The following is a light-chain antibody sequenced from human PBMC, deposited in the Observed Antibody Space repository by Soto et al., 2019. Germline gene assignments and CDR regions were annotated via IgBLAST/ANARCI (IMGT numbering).Light chain of an antibody. V-gene: IGLV2-14*01. CDR2: DVS. CDR1: SSDVGGYNY. J-gene: IGLJ2*01. Sequence: QAVVTQPASVSGSPGQSITISCTGTSSDVGGYNYVSWYQQHPGKAPKLMIYDVSNRPSGVSNRFSGSKSGNTASLTISGLQPEDEADYYCSSYTRSSTYVVFGGGTKLTVL. CDR3: SSYTRSSTYVV.